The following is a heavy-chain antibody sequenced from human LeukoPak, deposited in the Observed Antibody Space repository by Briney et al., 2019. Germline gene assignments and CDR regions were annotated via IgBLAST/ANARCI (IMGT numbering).Heavy chain of an antibody. J-gene: IGHJ4*02. CDR3: ARDRGAYGDYTPDFDY. CDR1: GYTFTSYG. V-gene: IGHV1-18*01. D-gene: IGHD4-17*01. Sequence: GASVKVSCKASGYTFTSYGISWVRQAPGQGLEWMGWISAYNGNTNYAQKLQGRVTMTTDTSTSTACMELRSLRSDDTAVYYCARDRGAYGDYTPDFDYWGQGTLVTVSS. CDR2: ISAYNGNT.